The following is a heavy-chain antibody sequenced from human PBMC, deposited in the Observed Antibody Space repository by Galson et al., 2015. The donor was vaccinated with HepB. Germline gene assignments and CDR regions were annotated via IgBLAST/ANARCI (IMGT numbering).Heavy chain of an antibody. J-gene: IGHJ2*01. CDR2: LSWNSGSI. V-gene: IGHV3-9*01. D-gene: IGHD3-22*01. Sequence: LRLSCAASGFTFDDYAMHWVRQAPGKGLEWVSGLSWNSGSIGYADSVKGRLTISRDNAKNSLYLQMNSLRAEDTALYYCAKVYSSGYYYWYFDLWGRGTLVTVSS. CDR1: GFTFDDYA. CDR3: AKVYSSGYYYWYFDL.